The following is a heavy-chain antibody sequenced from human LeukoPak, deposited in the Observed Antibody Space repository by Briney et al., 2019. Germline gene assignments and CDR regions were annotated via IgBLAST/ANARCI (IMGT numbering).Heavy chain of an antibody. CDR1: GFNFSIYA. D-gene: IGHD1-26*01. J-gene: IGHJ4*02. Sequence: PGRSLRLSCGASGFNFSIYAMHWVCQAPGKGLEWVAVISYDGSTKYYADSVKGRFTISRDNSKNTLSLQMNSLRAEDTAVYYCARAREEWEPLPFDYWGQGTLVTVSS. CDR2: ISYDGSTK. CDR3: ARAREEWEPLPFDY. V-gene: IGHV3-30-3*01.